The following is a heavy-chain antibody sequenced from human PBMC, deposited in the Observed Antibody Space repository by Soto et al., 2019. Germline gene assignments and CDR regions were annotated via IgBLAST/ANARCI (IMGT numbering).Heavy chain of an antibody. CDR2: IYYSGST. Sequence: SETLSLTCTVSGGSISSYYWSWIRQPPGKGLEWIGYIYYSGSTNYNPSLKSRVTISVDTSKNQFSLKLSSVTAADTAVYYCARDPGIAVAGTVGWFDPWGQGTLVTVPQ. J-gene: IGHJ5*02. V-gene: IGHV4-59*01. CDR3: ARDPGIAVAGTVGWFDP. D-gene: IGHD6-19*01. CDR1: GGSISSYY.